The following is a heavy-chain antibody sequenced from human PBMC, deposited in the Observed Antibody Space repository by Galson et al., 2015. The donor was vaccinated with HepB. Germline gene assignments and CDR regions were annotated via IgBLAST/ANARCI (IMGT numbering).Heavy chain of an antibody. V-gene: IGHV3-23*01. CDR3: AKDVGRGSSFFDY. D-gene: IGHD2-15*01. CDR2: IRADGGET. Sequence: SLRLSCAASGFVFDDFGMAWVRQAPGQGLEWVSTIRADGGETHYVESIKDRFTISRDNSESMLYLQMNSLRAVDTAVYYCAKDVGRGSSFFDYWGQGTLVTVSS. J-gene: IGHJ4*02. CDR1: GFVFDDFG.